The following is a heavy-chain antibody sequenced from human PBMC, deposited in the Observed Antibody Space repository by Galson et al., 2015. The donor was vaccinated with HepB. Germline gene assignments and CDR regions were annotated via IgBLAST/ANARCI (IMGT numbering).Heavy chain of an antibody. Sequence: SLRLSCAASGFTFSSYSMNWVRQAPGKGLVWVSYISSSSSTIYYADSVKGRFTISRDNAKNSLYLQMNSLRDEDTAVYYCARDAPLGDFWSGYYYYFDYWGQGTLVTVSS. V-gene: IGHV3-48*02. CDR2: ISSSSSTI. CDR1: GFTFSSYS. D-gene: IGHD3-3*01. CDR3: ARDAPLGDFWSGYYYYFDY. J-gene: IGHJ4*02.